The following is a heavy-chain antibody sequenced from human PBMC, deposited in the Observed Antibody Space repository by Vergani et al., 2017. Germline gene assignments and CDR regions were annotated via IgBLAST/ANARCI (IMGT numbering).Heavy chain of an antibody. CDR2: INPNSGGT. D-gene: IGHD3-3*01. CDR3: AGGSTYYDFWSGYYTEY. V-gene: IGHV1-2*02. Sequence: QVQLVQSGAEVKKPGSSVKVSCKASGYTFTGFYMHWVRQAPGQGLEWMGWINPNSGGTNYAQKFQGRVTMTRDTSISTAYMELSRLRSDDTAVYYCAGGSTYYDFWSGYYTEYWGQGTLVTVSS. CDR1: GYTFTGFY. J-gene: IGHJ4*02.